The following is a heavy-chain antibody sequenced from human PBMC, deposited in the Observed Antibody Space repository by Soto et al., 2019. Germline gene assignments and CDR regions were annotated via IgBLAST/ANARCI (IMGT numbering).Heavy chain of an antibody. CDR3: AREDDGGDRDYYGLDV. Sequence: SETLSLTCAVSGGSISSEYFHWTWIRQSPGKGLEWIGYIHYTGSIMYNPSFKSRLTMALDTTNNQFSLQLTSVTAADTAVYFCAREDDGGDRDYYGLDVWGQGTTVTVSS. V-gene: IGHV4-30-4*08. J-gene: IGHJ6*02. CDR1: GGSISSEYFH. CDR2: IHYTGSI. D-gene: IGHD2-21*02.